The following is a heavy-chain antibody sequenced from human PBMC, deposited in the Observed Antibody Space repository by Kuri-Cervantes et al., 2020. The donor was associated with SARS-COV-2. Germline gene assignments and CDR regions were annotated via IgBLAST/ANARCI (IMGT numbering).Heavy chain of an antibody. J-gene: IGHJ4*02. CDR1: GGCISSSSYY. CDR3: ARHRVHVYFDY. D-gene: IGHD1-1*01. V-gene: IGHV4-39*01. CDR2: IYYSGST. Sequence: SETLSLTCTVSGGCISSSSYYWGWIRQPPGKGLEWIGSIYYSGSTYYNPSLKSRVTISVDTSKNQFSLKLSSVTAADTDVYYCARHRVHVYFDYWGQGTLVTVSS.